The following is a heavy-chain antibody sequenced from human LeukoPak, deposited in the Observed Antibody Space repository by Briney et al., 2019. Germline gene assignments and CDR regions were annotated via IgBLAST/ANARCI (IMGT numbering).Heavy chain of an antibody. Sequence: GGSLRLSCAVSGFTFSSYWMHWVRQAPGKGLVWVSRIDRDGSRINYADSVKGRFTISRDNGKNTLFLQMNSLRAEDTAVYYCARGSGYFLDLDYWGQGTLVTVSS. CDR3: ARGSGYFLDLDY. CDR2: IDRDGSRI. D-gene: IGHD3-22*01. J-gene: IGHJ4*02. CDR1: GFTFSSYW. V-gene: IGHV3-74*01.